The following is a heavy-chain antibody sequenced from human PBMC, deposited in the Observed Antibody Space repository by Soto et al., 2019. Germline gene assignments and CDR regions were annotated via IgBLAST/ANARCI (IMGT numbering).Heavy chain of an antibody. CDR2: TYYRSKWYN. CDR3: ASERYGDYGRGTFDI. V-gene: IGHV6-1*01. J-gene: IGHJ3*02. D-gene: IGHD4-17*01. CDR1: GDSVSNNSAA. Sequence: SQTLSLTCAISGDSVSNNSAAWNWIRQSPSRGLEWLGRTYYRSKWYNDYAVSVKNRIIINPDTSKNQFSLQLNSVTPEDTAVYYCASERYGDYGRGTFDIWGQGTLVTVSS.